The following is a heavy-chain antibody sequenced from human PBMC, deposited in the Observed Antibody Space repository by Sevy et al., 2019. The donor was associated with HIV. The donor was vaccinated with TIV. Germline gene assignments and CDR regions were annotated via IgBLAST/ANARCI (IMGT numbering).Heavy chain of an antibody. V-gene: IGHV3-53*01. CDR1: GFTVSSNY. CDR2: IYSGGST. Sequence: GGSLRLSCAASGFTVSSNYMSWVRQAPGKGLEWVSVIYSGGSTYYADSVKGRFTISRDNSKNTLYLQMNSLRAEDTAGYYCARDRPGRQHRWYSSSWPRMDVWGQGTTVTVSS. J-gene: IGHJ6*02. D-gene: IGHD6-13*01. CDR3: ARDRPGRQHRWYSSSWPRMDV.